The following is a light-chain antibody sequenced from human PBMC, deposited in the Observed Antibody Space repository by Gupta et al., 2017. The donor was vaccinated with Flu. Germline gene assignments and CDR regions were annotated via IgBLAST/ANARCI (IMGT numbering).Light chain of an antibody. V-gene: IGKV3-15*01. Sequence: EIVMTQSPATLSVSPGERATLSCRASQSVSSNLAWYQQKPGQAPRLLIYGASTSATGIPARFSGSGSGTEFTLTISSLQSEDFAVYYCQQDNNWPGTFGQGTKVEIK. CDR3: QQDNNWPGT. J-gene: IGKJ1*01. CDR1: QSVSSN. CDR2: GAS.